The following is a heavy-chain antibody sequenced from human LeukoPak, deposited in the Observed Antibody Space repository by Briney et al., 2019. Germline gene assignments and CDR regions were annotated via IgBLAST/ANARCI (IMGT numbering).Heavy chain of an antibody. J-gene: IGHJ4*02. V-gene: IGHV2-5*02. CDR1: GFSLSTSEVA. Sequence: SGPTLVTPTQTLTPTCTFSGFSLSTSEVAVGWIRQPPGKALVWLALIYWDDDRRYTPSLKSRLTITKDTSKNQVVLTLTNVDPVDTATYYCAHRPGDRSLAFDSWGQGTLVTVSS. D-gene: IGHD1-14*01. CDR2: IYWDDDR. CDR3: AHRPGDRSLAFDS.